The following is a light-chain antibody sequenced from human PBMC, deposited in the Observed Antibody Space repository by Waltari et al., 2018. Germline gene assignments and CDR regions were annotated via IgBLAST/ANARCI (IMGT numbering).Light chain of an antibody. V-gene: IGKV1-39*01. Sequence: RVTITCRASQSISSYLNWYQQKPGKAPKLLIYAASSLQSGVPSRFSGSGSGTDFTLTISSLQPEDFATYYCQQSYSTLAWTFGQGTKVEIK. CDR3: QQSYSTLAWT. CDR1: QSISSY. CDR2: AAS. J-gene: IGKJ1*01.